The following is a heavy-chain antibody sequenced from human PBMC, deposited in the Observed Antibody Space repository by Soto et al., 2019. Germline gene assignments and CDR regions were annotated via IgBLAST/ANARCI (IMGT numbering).Heavy chain of an antibody. CDR3: AKDLAGYCSSTSCLSFDY. CDR1: GFTFSSYS. V-gene: IGHV3-48*01. CDR2: ISSSSSTI. D-gene: IGHD2-2*01. Sequence: SGGSLRLSCAASGFTFSSYSMNWVRQAPGKGLEWVSYISSSSSTIYYADSVEGRFTISRDNSKNTLYLQMNSLRAEDTAVYYCAKDLAGYCSSTSCLSFDYWGQGTLVTVSS. J-gene: IGHJ4*02.